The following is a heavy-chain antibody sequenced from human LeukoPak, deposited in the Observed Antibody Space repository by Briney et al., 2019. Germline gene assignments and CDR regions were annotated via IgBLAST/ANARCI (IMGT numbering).Heavy chain of an antibody. V-gene: IGHV3-23*01. CDR1: GFTFTSYG. CDR2: ISGSGDDT. CDR3: AKDRYLIPSY. Sequence: GGSLRLSCAASGFTFTSYGLSWVRQAPGKGLEWVSAISGSGDDTYYADSVKGRFNISRDNSKNTLYLQMNSLRAEDTAVYYCAKDRYLIPSYWGQGTLVTVSS. D-gene: IGHD1-26*01. J-gene: IGHJ4*02.